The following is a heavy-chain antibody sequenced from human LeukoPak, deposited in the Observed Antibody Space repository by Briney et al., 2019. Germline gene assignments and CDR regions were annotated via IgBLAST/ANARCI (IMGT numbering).Heavy chain of an antibody. D-gene: IGHD4-23*01. J-gene: IGHJ5*02. Sequence: GGSLRLSCAASGFTFSSYGMHWVRQAPGKGLEWVAFIRYDGSNKYYADSVKGRFTISGDNSKNTLYLQMNSLRAEDTAVYYCAKDSGVVTHSWFDPWGQGTLVTVSS. CDR3: AKDSGVVTHSWFDP. CDR2: IRYDGSNK. CDR1: GFTFSSYG. V-gene: IGHV3-30*02.